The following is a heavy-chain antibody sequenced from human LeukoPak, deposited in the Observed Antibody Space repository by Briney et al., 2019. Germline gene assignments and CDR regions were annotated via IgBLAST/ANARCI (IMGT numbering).Heavy chain of an antibody. CDR3: ARDWGSSWGDYYYGMDV. Sequence: GGSLRLSCAASGFTFSSYSMNWVRQAPGKGLEWVSSISSSSSYIYYADSVKGRVTISRDNAKNSLYLQMNSLRAEDTAVYYCARDWGSSWGDYYYGMDVWGQGTRSPSP. CDR1: GFTFSSYS. J-gene: IGHJ6*02. D-gene: IGHD6-13*01. V-gene: IGHV3-21*01. CDR2: ISSSSSYI.